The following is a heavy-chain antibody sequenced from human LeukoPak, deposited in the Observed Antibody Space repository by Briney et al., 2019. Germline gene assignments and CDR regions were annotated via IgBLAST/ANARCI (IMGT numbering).Heavy chain of an antibody. CDR2: MKQDGSEI. CDR1: GFTFNTYW. CDR3: VRGGYYFDY. V-gene: IGHV3-7*01. J-gene: IGHJ4*02. Sequence: QPGGSLILSCAASGFTFNTYWMSWVRQAPGKGLEWVANMKQDGSEIYYVDSVRGRFSISRDNAKNSLYLQMNSLRDEDTAVYFCVRGGYYFDYWGQGTLVTVSS.